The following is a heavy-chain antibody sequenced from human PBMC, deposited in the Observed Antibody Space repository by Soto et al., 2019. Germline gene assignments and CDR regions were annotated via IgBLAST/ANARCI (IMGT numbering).Heavy chain of an antibody. CDR1: GFTLDNG. V-gene: IGHV3-23*05. Sequence: GGSLRLSCAASGFTLDNGMTWVRQAPGKGLEWISTIDYSGTNTHYADSVKGRFTISRDKSRNTVALQMSNLRAEDTALYYCVSWVSAHFDNCGQGTLVTVSS. J-gene: IGHJ4*02. CDR2: IDYSGTNT. D-gene: IGHD2-8*01. CDR3: VSWVSAHFDN.